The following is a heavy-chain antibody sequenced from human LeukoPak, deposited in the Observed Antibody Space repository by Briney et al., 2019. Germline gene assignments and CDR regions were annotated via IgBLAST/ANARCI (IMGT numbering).Heavy chain of an antibody. V-gene: IGHV3-23*01. CDR2: ISGSGGST. D-gene: IGHD6-13*01. CDR3: AKDSLSYSSSWHYFDY. CDR1: GFTFSSYA. J-gene: IGHJ4*02. Sequence: PGGSLRLSCAASGFTFSSYAMSWVRQAPGKGLEWVSAISGSGGSTYYADSVKGRFTISRDNSKNTLYLQMNSLRAEDTAVYYCAKDSLSYSSSWHYFDYWGQGTLVTVSS.